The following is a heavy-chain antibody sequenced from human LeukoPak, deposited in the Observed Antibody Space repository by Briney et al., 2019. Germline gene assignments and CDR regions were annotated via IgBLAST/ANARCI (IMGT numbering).Heavy chain of an antibody. D-gene: IGHD2-15*01. V-gene: IGHV3-23*01. CDR3: VTGGGEHCSGGSCYVSAFDV. CDR1: GFTFSSYA. CDR2: ISGSGGSA. J-gene: IGHJ3*01. Sequence: PGGSLRLSCAASGFTFSSYAMSWVRQAPGKGLEWVSAISGSGGSAYDADSVKGRFTISRDNSKNTLYLQMNSLRAEDTAVYYCVTGGGEHCSGGSCYVSAFDVWGQGTMVTVSS.